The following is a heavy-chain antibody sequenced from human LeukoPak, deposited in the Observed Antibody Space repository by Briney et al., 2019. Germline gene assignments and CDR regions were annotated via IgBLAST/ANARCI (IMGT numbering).Heavy chain of an antibody. D-gene: IGHD7-27*01. CDR3: ARPELTGEGDAFDI. Sequence: ASVKVSCKASGGTFSSYAISWVRQAPGQGLEWMGGIIPIFGTANYAQKFQGRVTITADESTSTAYMELSSLRSEDTAVYYCARPELTGEGDAFDIWGQGTMVTVSS. CDR1: GGTFSSYA. V-gene: IGHV1-69*13. CDR2: IIPIFGTA. J-gene: IGHJ3*02.